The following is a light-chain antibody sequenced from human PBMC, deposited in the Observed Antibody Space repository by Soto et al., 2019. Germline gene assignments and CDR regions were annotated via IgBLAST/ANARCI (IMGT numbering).Light chain of an antibody. CDR1: QSVRNY. Sequence: EIVVTQSPATLSLSPGERATLYCRDTQSVRNYLAWYQHKPGPAPRPLIYDASNGATGIPARFSGSGSGTDFTLPISSLEPEDFAVYYCQQRSNWELTFGGGTTVDI. CDR3: QQRSNWELT. J-gene: IGKJ4*01. CDR2: DAS. V-gene: IGKV3-11*01.